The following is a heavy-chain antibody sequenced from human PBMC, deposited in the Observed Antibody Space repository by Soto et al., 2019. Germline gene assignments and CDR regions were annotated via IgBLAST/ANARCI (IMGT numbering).Heavy chain of an antibody. CDR1: RFTFSSYA. J-gene: IGHJ6*02. Sequence: GGSLRLSCAASRFTFSSYAMDWVRQAPGKGLEWVAVISHDGSEKYYGDSVKGRFTISRDNPKNTVYLQMNSLRPEDTAVYYCARAAAYFYHYYYAMDVWGQGXAVTVYS. CDR3: ARAAAYFYHYYYAMDV. D-gene: IGHD6-13*01. V-gene: IGHV3-30-3*01. CDR2: ISHDGSEK.